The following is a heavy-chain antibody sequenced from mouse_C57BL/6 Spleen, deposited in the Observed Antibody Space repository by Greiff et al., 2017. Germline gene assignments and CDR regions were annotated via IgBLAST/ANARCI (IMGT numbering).Heavy chain of an antibody. Sequence: QVQLQQSGAELVKPGASVKISCKASGYAFSSYWMNWVKQRPGKGLEWIGQIYPGDGDTNYNGKFKGKATLTADKSSSTAYMQLSSLTSEDSAVYFCARVSPYDYVIGYAMDYWGQGTSVTVSS. CDR1: GYAFSSYW. V-gene: IGHV1-80*01. CDR2: IYPGDGDT. D-gene: IGHD2-4*01. J-gene: IGHJ4*01. CDR3: ARVSPYDYVIGYAMDY.